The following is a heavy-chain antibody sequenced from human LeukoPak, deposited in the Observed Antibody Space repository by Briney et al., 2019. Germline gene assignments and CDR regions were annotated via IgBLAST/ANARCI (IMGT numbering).Heavy chain of an antibody. CDR3: ARDRVWFGESGLSGDAFDI. V-gene: IGHV1-2*02. D-gene: IGHD3-10*01. J-gene: IGHJ3*02. CDR2: INPNSGGT. Sequence: ASVKVSCKASGYTFTGYYIHWVRQAPGQGLQWMGWINPNSGGTNYAQKFQGRVTMTRDTSTSTVYMELSSLRSEDTAVYYCARDRVWFGESGLSGDAFDIWGQGTMVTVSS. CDR1: GYTFTGYY.